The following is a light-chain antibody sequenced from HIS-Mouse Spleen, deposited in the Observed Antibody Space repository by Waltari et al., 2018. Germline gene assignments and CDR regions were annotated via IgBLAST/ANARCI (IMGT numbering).Light chain of an antibody. J-gene: IGKJ4*01. CDR3: QQYDNLPLT. V-gene: IGKV1-33*01. CDR1: QDISNY. Sequence: DIQMTQSPSSLSPSVGDRVTITCQASQDISNYLNWYKQKPGKAPKLLIYDASNLETGVPSRFSGSGSGTDFTFTISSLQPEDIATYYCQQYDNLPLTFGGGTKVEIK. CDR2: DAS.